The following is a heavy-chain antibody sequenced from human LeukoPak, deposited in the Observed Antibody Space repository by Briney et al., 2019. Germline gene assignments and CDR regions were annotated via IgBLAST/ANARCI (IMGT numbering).Heavy chain of an antibody. CDR1: GFTFSSYA. D-gene: IGHD2-15*01. J-gene: IGHJ4*02. V-gene: IGHV3-30-3*01. Sequence: GGSLRLSCAASGFTFSSYAMHWVRQAPGKGLEWVAVISYDGSNKYYADSVKGRFTISRDNSKNTLYLQMNSLRAEDTAVYYCAKGSRAQLVVVVAATYDYWGQGTLVTVSS. CDR2: ISYDGSNK. CDR3: AKGSRAQLVVVVAATYDY.